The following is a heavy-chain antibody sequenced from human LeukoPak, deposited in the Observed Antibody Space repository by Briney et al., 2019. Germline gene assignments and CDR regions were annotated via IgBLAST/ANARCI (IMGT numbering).Heavy chain of an antibody. CDR1: GGSISSGSYY. D-gene: IGHD3-10*01. Sequence: SQTLSLTCTVSGGSISSGSYYWSWIRQPAGKGLEWIGRIYSSGSTNYNPSLKSRVTISVDTSKNQFSLKLSSVTAADTAVYYCARVPTMVRGVPWYFDYWGQGTLVTVSS. CDR2: IYSSGST. J-gene: IGHJ4*02. V-gene: IGHV4-61*02. CDR3: ARVPTMVRGVPWYFDY.